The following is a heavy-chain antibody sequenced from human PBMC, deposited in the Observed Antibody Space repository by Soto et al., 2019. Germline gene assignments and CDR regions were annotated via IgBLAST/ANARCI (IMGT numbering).Heavy chain of an antibody. D-gene: IGHD6-6*01. CDR3: AREGGDGIAAQGTYYYYYYGMDV. CDR1: GYTFTSYV. V-gene: IGHV1-18*01. CDR2: ISAYNGNT. Sequence: ASVKVSCKASGYTFTSYVISWVRQAPGQGLEGMGWISAYNGNTNYAQKLQGRGTMTTDTSTSTAYMELRSLRSDDTAVHYCAREGGDGIAAQGTYYYYYYGMDVWGQGTTVTVSS. J-gene: IGHJ6*02.